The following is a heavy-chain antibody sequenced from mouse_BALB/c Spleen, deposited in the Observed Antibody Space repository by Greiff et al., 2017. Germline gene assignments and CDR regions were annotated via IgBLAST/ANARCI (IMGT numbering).Heavy chain of an antibody. D-gene: IGHD2-10*02. Sequence: VQLQQPGAELVMPGASVKMSCKASGYTFTDYWMHWVKQRPGQGLEWIGAIDTSDSYTSYNQKFKGKATLTVDESSSTAYMQLSSLTSEDSAVYYCARGYGNPLFAYWGQGTLVTVSA. J-gene: IGHJ3*01. V-gene: IGHV1-69*01. CDR1: GYTFTDYW. CDR2: IDTSDSYT. CDR3: ARGYGNPLFAY.